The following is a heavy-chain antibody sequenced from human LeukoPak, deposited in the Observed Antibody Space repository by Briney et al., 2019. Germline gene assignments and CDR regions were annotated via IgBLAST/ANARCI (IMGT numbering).Heavy chain of an antibody. V-gene: IGHV1-69*02. CDR2: IIPILGIA. J-gene: IGHJ1*01. CDR1: GGTFSSYT. Sequence: SVKVSCKASGGTFSSYTISWVRQAPGQGLEWMGRIIPILGIANYAQKFQGRVTITADKFTSTAYMELSSLRSEDTAVYYCARLGGGGDEYFQHWGQGTLVTVSS. D-gene: IGHD2-21*01. CDR3: ARLGGGGDEYFQH.